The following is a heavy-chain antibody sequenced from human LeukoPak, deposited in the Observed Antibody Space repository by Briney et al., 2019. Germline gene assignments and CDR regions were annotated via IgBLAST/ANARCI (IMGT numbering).Heavy chain of an antibody. J-gene: IGHJ6*02. CDR2: IIPIFGTA. CDR1: GGTFSSYA. D-gene: IGHD2-15*01. Sequence: ASVKVSCKASGGTFSSYAISWVRQAPGQGLEWMGGIIPIFGTANYAQKFQGRVTITADESTSTAYMELSSLRSEDTAVYYCARGPLGVVVVAATLYGMDVWGQGTTVTVSS. CDR3: ARGPLGVVVVAATLYGMDV. V-gene: IGHV1-69*13.